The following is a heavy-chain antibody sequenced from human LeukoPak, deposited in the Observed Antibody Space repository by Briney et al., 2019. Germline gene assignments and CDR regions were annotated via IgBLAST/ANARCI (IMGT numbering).Heavy chain of an antibody. CDR3: VSGYDNYYYYYYMDV. J-gene: IGHJ6*03. V-gene: IGHV3-74*01. Sequence: GGSLRLSCAASGFTFSSYWMHWVRQAPAKGLVWVSRINSDGSSTSYADSVKGRFTISRDNAKNTLYLQMNSLRAEDTAVYYCVSGYDNYYYYYYMDVWGKGTTVTVSS. D-gene: IGHD5-12*01. CDR2: INSDGSST. CDR1: GFTFSSYW.